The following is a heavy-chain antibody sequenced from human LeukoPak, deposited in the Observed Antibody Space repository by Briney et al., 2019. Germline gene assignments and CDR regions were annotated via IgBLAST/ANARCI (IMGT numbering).Heavy chain of an antibody. J-gene: IGHJ5*02. Sequence: SETLSLTCTVSGGSISSGSYYWSWIRQPAGKGLEWIGRIYTSGSTNYNPSLKSRVTISVDTSKNQFSLKLSSVTAADTAVYYCARETITMIVGNWFDPWAREPWSPSPQ. D-gene: IGHD3-22*01. CDR1: GGSISSGSYY. V-gene: IGHV4-61*02. CDR2: IYTSGST. CDR3: ARETITMIVGNWFDP.